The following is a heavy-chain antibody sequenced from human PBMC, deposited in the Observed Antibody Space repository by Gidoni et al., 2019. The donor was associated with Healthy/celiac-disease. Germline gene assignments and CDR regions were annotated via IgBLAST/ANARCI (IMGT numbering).Heavy chain of an antibody. CDR1: GGSISSSSYY. CDR2: IYYSGST. Sequence: QLQLQEPGPGLVKPSETLSLTCTVSGGSISSSSYYWGWIRQPPGKGLEWIGSIYYSGSTYYNPSLKSRVTISVDTSKNQFSLKLSSVTAADTAVYYCARSVEQQLVYFDYWGQGTLVTVSS. CDR3: ARSVEQQLVYFDY. D-gene: IGHD6-13*01. J-gene: IGHJ4*02. V-gene: IGHV4-39*07.